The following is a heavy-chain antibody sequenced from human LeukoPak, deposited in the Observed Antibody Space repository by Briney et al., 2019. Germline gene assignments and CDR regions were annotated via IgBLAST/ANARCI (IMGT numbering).Heavy chain of an antibody. CDR1: GFTFSSYG. J-gene: IGHJ4*02. CDR2: IWYDGSNK. D-gene: IGHD3-9*01. V-gene: IGHV3-33*01. CDR3: ARAGDYDILTGFDY. Sequence: GGSLRFSCAASGFTFSSYGMHWVRQAPGKGLEWVAVIWYDGSNKYYADSVKGRFTISRDNSKNTLYLQMNSLRAEDTAVYYCARAGDYDILTGFDYWGQGTLVTVSS.